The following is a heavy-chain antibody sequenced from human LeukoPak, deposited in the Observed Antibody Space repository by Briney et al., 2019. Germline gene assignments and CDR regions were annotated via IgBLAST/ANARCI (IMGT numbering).Heavy chain of an antibody. V-gene: IGHV3-21*01. D-gene: IGHD2-2*01. CDR3: ARDHPAPDY. J-gene: IGHJ4*02. CDR1: GFIFSDHY. Sequence: PGGSLRLSCAASGFIFSDHYMSWVRLAPGKGLEWVSSISSSSSYIYYADSVKGRFTISRDNAKNSLYLQMNSLRAEDTAVYYCARDHPAPDYWGQGTLITVSS. CDR2: ISSSSSYI.